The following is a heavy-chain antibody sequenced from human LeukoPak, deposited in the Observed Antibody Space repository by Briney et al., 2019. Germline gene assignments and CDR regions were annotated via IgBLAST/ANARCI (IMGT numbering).Heavy chain of an antibody. CDR2: INPNSGGT. J-gene: IGHJ4*02. V-gene: IGHV1-2*02. Sequence: ASVKVSCKASGYTFTGYYMHWVRQAPGQGLEWMGWINPNSGGTNYAQKFQGRVTMTRDTSISTAYMGLSRLRSDDTAVYYCARGQYYYGSGSSPLDYWGQGTLVTVSS. CDR3: ARGQYYYGSGSSPLDY. CDR1: GYTFTGYY. D-gene: IGHD3-10*01.